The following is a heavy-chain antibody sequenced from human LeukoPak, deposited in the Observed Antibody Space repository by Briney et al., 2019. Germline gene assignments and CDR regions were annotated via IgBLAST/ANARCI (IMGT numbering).Heavy chain of an antibody. J-gene: IGHJ4*02. CDR2: IKQDGSEK. D-gene: IGHD6-19*01. CDR3: ARDAVVAVAGMYYFDY. CDR1: GFTFSSYW. Sequence: PGGSLRLSRAASGFTFSSYWMSWVRQAPGKGLEWVADIKQDGSEKYYVDSVKGRFTISRDNAKNSLYLQMNSLRAEDTAVYYCARDAVVAVAGMYYFDYWGQGTLVTVSS. V-gene: IGHV3-7*01.